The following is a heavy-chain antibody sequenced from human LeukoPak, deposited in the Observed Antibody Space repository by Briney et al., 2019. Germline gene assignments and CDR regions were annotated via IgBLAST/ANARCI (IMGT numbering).Heavy chain of an antibody. Sequence: GGSLRLPCAASGFTFNYAWMTWVRQAPGKGLELVGRIKSKADGGTTDYAAPVKGRFTISGDDSKKTLHLQMNSLKTEDTAVYYCTTGLREDDDWSGFDYWGQGTLVTVSS. CDR2: IKSKADGGTT. CDR1: GFTFNYAW. V-gene: IGHV3-15*01. J-gene: IGHJ4*02. D-gene: IGHD3-3*01. CDR3: TTGLREDDDWSGFDY.